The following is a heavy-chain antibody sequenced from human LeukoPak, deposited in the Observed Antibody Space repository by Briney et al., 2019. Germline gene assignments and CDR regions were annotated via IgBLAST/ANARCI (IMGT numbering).Heavy chain of an antibody. J-gene: IGHJ4*02. CDR1: GGSISSYY. Sequence: TSETLSLTCAVSGGSISSYYWSWIRQPPGKGLEWIWYIYYSGSTNYNPSLKSRVTISVDPSKSQFSLKLSSVTAADTAVYYCARLGSARWFDYWGQGTLVTVSS. CDR3: ARLGSARWFDY. CDR2: IYYSGST. V-gene: IGHV4-59*08. D-gene: IGHD6-6*01.